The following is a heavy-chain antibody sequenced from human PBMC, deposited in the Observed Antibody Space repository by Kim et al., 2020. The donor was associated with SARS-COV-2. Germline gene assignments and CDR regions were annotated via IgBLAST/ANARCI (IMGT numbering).Heavy chain of an antibody. CDR1: GFTFSSYG. J-gene: IGHJ4*02. CDR3: ARERDGYNWLHFDY. D-gene: IGHD5-12*01. V-gene: IGHV3-33*05. CDR2: ISYDGSNK. Sequence: GGSLRLSCAASGFTFSSYGMHWVRQAPGKGLEWVAVISYDGSNKYYADSLKGRFTISRDNSKNTLYLQMNSLRAEDTAVYYCARERDGYNWLHFDYWGQGTLVTVSS.